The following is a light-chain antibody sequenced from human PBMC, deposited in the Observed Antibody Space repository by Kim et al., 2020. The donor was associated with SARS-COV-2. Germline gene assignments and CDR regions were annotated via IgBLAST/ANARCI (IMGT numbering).Light chain of an antibody. Sequence: QSALTQPPSASGSPGQSVTISCTGTSSDVGGFDYVSWYQQHPGKAPKLMIYEVTKRPLGVPDRFSGSKSGNSASLTVSGLQAEDEANYYCSSYAGSNSWVFGGGTKLTVL. J-gene: IGLJ3*02. V-gene: IGLV2-8*01. CDR2: EVT. CDR1: SSDVGGFDY. CDR3: SSYAGSNSWV.